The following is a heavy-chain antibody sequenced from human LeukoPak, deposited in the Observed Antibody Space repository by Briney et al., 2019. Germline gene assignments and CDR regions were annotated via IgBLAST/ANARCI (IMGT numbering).Heavy chain of an antibody. CDR1: GFTFSSYW. Sequence: QAGGSLRLSCADSGFTFSSYWMSWVRQTPGKGLEWVANIKQDGSEKYYVGSVEGRFTISRDNAKNSLYLQMNSLRAEDTAVYYCARDRSDILTGYNDAFDIWGQGTMVTVSS. D-gene: IGHD3-9*01. V-gene: IGHV3-7*01. CDR3: ARDRSDILTGYNDAFDI. J-gene: IGHJ3*02. CDR2: IKQDGSEK.